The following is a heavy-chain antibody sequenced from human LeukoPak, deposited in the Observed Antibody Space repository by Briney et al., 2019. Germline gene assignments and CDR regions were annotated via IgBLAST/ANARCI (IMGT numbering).Heavy chain of an antibody. J-gene: IGHJ6*02. CDR1: GFTFSSYS. CDR2: ISSSSSTI. D-gene: IGHD2-15*01. Sequence: PGGSLRLSCAASGFTFSSYSMNWVRQAPGKGLEWVSYISSSSSTIYYADSVKGRFTISRDNSKNTLYLQMNSLRAEDTAVYYCARGSLEEYYYYYYGMDVWGQGTTVTVSS. CDR3: ARGSLEEYYYYYYGMDV. V-gene: IGHV3-48*01.